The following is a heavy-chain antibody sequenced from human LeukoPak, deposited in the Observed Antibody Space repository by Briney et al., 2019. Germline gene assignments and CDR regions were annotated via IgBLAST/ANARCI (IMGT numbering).Heavy chain of an antibody. CDR1: GYTFSSYG. V-gene: IGHV1-2*02. CDR2: INPNSGGT. CDR3: ALSDDAFDI. J-gene: IGHJ3*02. Sequence: GASVKVSCKASGYTFSSYGITWVRQAPGQGLEWMGWINPNSGGTNYAQKFQGRVTMTRDTSISTAYMELSRLRSDDTAVYYCALSDDAFDIWGQGTMVTVSS.